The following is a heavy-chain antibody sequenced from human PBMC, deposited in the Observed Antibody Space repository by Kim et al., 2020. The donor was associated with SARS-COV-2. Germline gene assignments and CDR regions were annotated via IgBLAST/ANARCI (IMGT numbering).Heavy chain of an antibody. J-gene: IGHJ5*02. CDR2: REK. D-gene: IGHD3-10*01. CDR3: ARDRWFGDP. Sequence: REKYYVDSVKGRFTISRDNAENSLYLQMNSLRAEDTAVYYCARDRWFGDPWGQGTLVTVSS. V-gene: IGHV3-7*01.